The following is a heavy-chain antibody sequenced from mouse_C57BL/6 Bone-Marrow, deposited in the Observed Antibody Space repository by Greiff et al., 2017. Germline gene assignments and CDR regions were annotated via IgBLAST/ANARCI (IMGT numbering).Heavy chain of an antibody. V-gene: IGHV1-12*01. D-gene: IGHD1-1*01. CDR3: ARCHYYGSSYGWYFDV. CDR1: GYTFTSSN. Sequence: QVQLQQSGAELVRPGASVKMSCKASGYTFTSSNMHWVKQTPRQGLEWIGAIYPGNGDTSSNQKFKGKATLTVDKSSSTAYMQLSSLTSEDSAVYFCARCHYYGSSYGWYFDVWGTGTTVTVSS. CDR2: IYPGNGDT. J-gene: IGHJ1*03.